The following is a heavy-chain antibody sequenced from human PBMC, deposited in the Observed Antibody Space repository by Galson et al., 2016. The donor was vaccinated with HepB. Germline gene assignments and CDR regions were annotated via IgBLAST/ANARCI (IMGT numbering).Heavy chain of an antibody. V-gene: IGHV4-59*08. D-gene: IGHD5-12*01. CDR2: ISDNGRT. CDR3: ARLRHDYAGGHSFPADFDF. Sequence: SETLSLTCTVAGGSISGSYWSWIRQPPGKGLEWVGYISDNGRTNYDPSLKSRVTMSVDTSRNQFSLKLRSVTAADTAVYYCARLRHDYAGGHSFPADFDFWGQGTQVTVSS. J-gene: IGHJ4*02. CDR1: GGSISGSY.